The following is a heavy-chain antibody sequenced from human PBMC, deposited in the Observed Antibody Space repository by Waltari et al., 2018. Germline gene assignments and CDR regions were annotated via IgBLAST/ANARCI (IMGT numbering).Heavy chain of an antibody. D-gene: IGHD2-2*01. V-gene: IGHV5-10-1*03. CDR1: GYSFTSYW. Sequence: EVQLVQSGAEVKKPGASLRISCKGSGYSFTSYWISWVRQMPGKGLEWMGKREHRDTNTNYRPACQGHVSSAADKSIRTAYRQWSSRKASDTAMYYCARERREPAASNRVGWFDHWGQGTLVTVSS. J-gene: IGHJ5*02. CDR2: REHRDTNT. CDR3: ARERREPAASNRVGWFDH.